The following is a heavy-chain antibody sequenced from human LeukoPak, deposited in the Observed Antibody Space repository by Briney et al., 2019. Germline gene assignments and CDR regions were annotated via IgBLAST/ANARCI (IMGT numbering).Heavy chain of an antibody. Sequence: SETLSLTCTVSGGSNSSCYWSWIRQPAGKRLEWIGRMYSSGSTNYNPSLKSRVTISVDTSKNQFSLKLSSVTAADTAVYYCARDRLGSGWYGDWFDPWGQGTLVTVSS. J-gene: IGHJ5*02. CDR3: ARDRLGSGWYGDWFDP. D-gene: IGHD6-19*01. CDR1: GGSNSSCY. V-gene: IGHV4-4*07. CDR2: MYSSGST.